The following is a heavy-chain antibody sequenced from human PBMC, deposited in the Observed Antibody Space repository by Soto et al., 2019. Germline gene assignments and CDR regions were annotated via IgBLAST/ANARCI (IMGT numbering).Heavy chain of an antibody. CDR3: AKEQSCGYWRTADY. CDR1: GFTFSSCG. Sequence: QVQLVESGGGVVQPVRSLRLSCAASGFTFSSCGMHWVRQAPGKGLEWVAVVTYEENEIHYADSVKDRFTISRDNSKNMVYLQMDSLRVEDTAVYYCAKEQSCGYWRTADYWGQGTLITVSS. CDR2: VTYEENEI. V-gene: IGHV3-30*18. J-gene: IGHJ4*02. D-gene: IGHD6-25*01.